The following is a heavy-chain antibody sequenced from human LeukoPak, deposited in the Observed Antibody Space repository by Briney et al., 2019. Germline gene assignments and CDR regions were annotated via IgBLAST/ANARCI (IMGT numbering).Heavy chain of an antibody. Sequence: GASVKVSCKASGYTFTSYGISWVRQAPGQGLEWMGWISGYNGNTNYAQKFQGRVTMTTDTSTSTAYMELRSLRSDDTAVYYCARRIMYYDFWSGSYFDYWGQGTLVTVPS. D-gene: IGHD3-3*01. J-gene: IGHJ4*02. CDR1: GYTFTSYG. V-gene: IGHV1-18*01. CDR3: ARRIMYYDFWSGSYFDY. CDR2: ISGYNGNT.